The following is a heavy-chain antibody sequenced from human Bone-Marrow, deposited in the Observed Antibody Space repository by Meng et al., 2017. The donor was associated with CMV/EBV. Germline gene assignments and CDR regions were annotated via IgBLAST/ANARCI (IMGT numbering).Heavy chain of an antibody. CDR3: ARPIGSFRFDP. CDR1: GYTFTGYY. D-gene: IGHD3-22*01. V-gene: IGHV1-2*02. Sequence: ASVKVSCKASGYTFTGYYMHWVRQAPGQGLEWMGWINPNSGGTVYAQKFQGRVTMTRDTSISTAYMELSRLRSDDTAVYYCARPIGSFRFDPWGQGTLVTVSS. J-gene: IGHJ5*02. CDR2: INPNSGGT.